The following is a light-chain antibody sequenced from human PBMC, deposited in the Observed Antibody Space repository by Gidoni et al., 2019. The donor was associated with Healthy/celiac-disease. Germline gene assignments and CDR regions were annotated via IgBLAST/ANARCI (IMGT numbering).Light chain of an antibody. Sequence: DVLMPPSPDSLAVSMGESATINCEATQSVLYSSNNKNYLAWYQQKPGQPPNLLIYWASTRESGVPDRFSGSGSGTDFTLTISSLQAEDVAVYYCQQYYSTPRTFGQGTKVEIK. CDR2: WAS. J-gene: IGKJ1*01. CDR1: QSVLYSSNNKNY. V-gene: IGKV4-1*01. CDR3: QQYYSTPRT.